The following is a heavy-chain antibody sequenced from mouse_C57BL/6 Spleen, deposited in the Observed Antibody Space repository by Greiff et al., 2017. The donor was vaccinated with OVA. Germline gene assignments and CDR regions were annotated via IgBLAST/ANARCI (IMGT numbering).Heavy chain of an antibody. Sequence: QVQLQQSGAELVRPGASVTLSCKASGYTFTDYEMHWVKQTPVHGLEWIGAIDPETGGTAYNQKFKGKAILTADKSSSTAYMELRGLTSEDSAVYYCTEGLRPDYYAMDYWGQGTSVTVSS. V-gene: IGHV1-15*01. CDR1: GYTFTDYE. D-gene: IGHD2-2*01. CDR3: TEGLRPDYYAMDY. CDR2: IDPETGGT. J-gene: IGHJ4*01.